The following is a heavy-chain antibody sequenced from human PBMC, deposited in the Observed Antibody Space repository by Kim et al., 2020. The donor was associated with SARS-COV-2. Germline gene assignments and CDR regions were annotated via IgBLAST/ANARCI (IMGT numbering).Heavy chain of an antibody. Sequence: GGSLRLSCAASGFTFSSYSMNWVRQAPGKGLEWVSYISSSGSTIYYADSVKGRFTISRDNAKNSLYLQMNSLRDEDTAVYYCARERAYYYDSSGYSLYYYYGMNVGAQATTATVSS. D-gene: IGHD3-22*01. CDR2: ISSSGSTI. J-gene: IGHJ6*02. V-gene: IGHV3-48*02. CDR1: GFTFSSYS. CDR3: ARERAYYYDSSGYSLYYYYGMNV.